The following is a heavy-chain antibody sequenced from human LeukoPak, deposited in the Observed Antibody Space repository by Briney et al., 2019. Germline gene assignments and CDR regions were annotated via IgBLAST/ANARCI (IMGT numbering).Heavy chain of an antibody. CDR3: AKAGDSSGWFGF. V-gene: IGHV3-53*01. CDR2: IYNIGTT. D-gene: IGHD6-19*01. J-gene: IGHJ4*02. CDR1: GFTVSSYH. Sequence: HPGGSLRLSCAASGFTVSSYHMSWVRQAPGKGLEWVSVIYNIGTTFYAESVKGRFTISRDNSKNTLSLQMNSLRAEDTAIYYCAKAGDSSGWFGFWGQGTLVTVSS.